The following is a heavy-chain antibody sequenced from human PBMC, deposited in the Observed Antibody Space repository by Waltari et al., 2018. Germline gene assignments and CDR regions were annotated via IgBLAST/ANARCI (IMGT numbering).Heavy chain of an antibody. Sequence: QVQLVQSGAEVKKPGSSVKVSCKASGGTFSSYAISWVRQAPGQGLEWRGRSIPIFGTANYAQKCQGRVTINADKSTSTAYMELSSLRSEDTAVYYCAPVSVGNDAFDIWGQGTMVTVSS. CDR2: SIPIFGTA. D-gene: IGHD1-26*01. J-gene: IGHJ3*02. V-gene: IGHV1-69*13. CDR1: GGTFSSYA. CDR3: APVSVGNDAFDI.